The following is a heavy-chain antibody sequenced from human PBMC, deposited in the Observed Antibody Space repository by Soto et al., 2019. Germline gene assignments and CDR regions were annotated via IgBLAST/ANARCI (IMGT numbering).Heavy chain of an antibody. Sequence: GGSLRLSCVVSQFPFSRYCMSWVRQAPGKGLEWVANINEDGTETYYAESVRGRLTFSSDNAQNSLFLQMNSLRAEDTAVYYCARCITMVRGEVARGPKYYYYGLDVWGQGTTVTVSS. J-gene: IGHJ6*02. CDR1: QFPFSRYC. CDR2: INEDGTET. D-gene: IGHD3-10*01. CDR3: ARCITMVRGEVARGPKYYYYGLDV. V-gene: IGHV3-7*01.